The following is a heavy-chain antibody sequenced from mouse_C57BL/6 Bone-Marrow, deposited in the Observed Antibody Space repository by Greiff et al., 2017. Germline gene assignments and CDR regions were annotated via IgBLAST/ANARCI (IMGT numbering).Heavy chain of an antibody. CDR2: ISSGGDYI. D-gene: IGHD1-2*01. V-gene: IGHV5-9-1*02. CDR1: GFTFSSYA. CDR3: TRDARTTARRRFAY. J-gene: IGHJ3*01. Sequence: EVKVEESGEGLVKPGGSLKLSCAASGFTFSSYAMSWVRQTPEKRLEWVAYISSGGDYIYYADTVKGRFTISRDNARNTLYLQMSSLKSEDTAMYYCTRDARTTARRRFAYWGKGTLVTVSA.